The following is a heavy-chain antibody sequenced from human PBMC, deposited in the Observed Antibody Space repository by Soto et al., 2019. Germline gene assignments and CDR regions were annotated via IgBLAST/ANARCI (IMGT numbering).Heavy chain of an antibody. CDR2: VNFDGGST. D-gene: IGHD6-19*01. V-gene: IGHV3-23*01. CDR3: TKDQWLGYYFDY. CDR1: GFTFRNVA. J-gene: IGHJ4*02. Sequence: GGSLRLSCEAFGFTFRNVAMTWVRQAPGKGLEWVSTVNFDGGSTYYADSVKGRFTISRDNSKNTVYLQMNGLRAEDTAVYYCTKDQWLGYYFDYWGQGTLVTVSS.